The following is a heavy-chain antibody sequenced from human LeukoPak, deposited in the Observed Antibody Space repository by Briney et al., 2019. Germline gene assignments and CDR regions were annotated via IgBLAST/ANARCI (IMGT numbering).Heavy chain of an antibody. Sequence: GGSLRLSCVVSGFTFSDYAMSWVRQAPEKGLDWVSVISGSAHKIRYADSVKGRFTISRDNSENTVYLQMNNLRAEDTALYYCAGRPTGYSSGYVYWGQGALVTVSS. J-gene: IGHJ4*02. CDR1: GFTFSDYA. CDR3: AGRPTGYSSGYVY. V-gene: IGHV3-23*01. D-gene: IGHD5-18*01. CDR2: ISGSAHKI.